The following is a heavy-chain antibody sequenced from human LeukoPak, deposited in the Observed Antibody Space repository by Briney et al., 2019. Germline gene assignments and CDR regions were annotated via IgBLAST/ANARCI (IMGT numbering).Heavy chain of an antibody. J-gene: IGHJ6*02. CDR3: TRLTGCSGGSCYGYYYYGMDV. CDR1: GFTFSGSA. D-gene: IGHD2-15*01. Sequence: GGSLRLSCAASGFTFSGSAMHWVRQASGKGLEWVGRIRSKANSYATAYAASVKGRFTIFRDDSKNTAYLQMNSLKTEDTAVYYCTRLTGCSGGSCYGYYYYGMDVWGQGTTVTVSS. CDR2: IRSKANSYAT. V-gene: IGHV3-73*01.